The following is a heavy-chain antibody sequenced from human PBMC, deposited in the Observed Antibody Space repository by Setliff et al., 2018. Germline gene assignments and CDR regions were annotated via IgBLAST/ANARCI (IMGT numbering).Heavy chain of an antibody. D-gene: IGHD3-3*01. V-gene: IGHV4-59*08. CDR2: INYSGST. CDR1: GGAVSGDY. Sequence: SETLSLTCSVSGGAVSGDYWTWIRQPPGKGLEYIGYINYSGSTNYNPSLKSRVTISGDTSKNKVSLSLTSVTAEDTAVYYCARMSGFQYIDVWDKGTTVTVSS. CDR3: ARMSGFQYIDV. J-gene: IGHJ6*03.